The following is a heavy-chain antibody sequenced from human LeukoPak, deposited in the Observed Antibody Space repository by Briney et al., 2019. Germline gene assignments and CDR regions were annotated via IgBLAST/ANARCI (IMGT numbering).Heavy chain of an antibody. J-gene: IGHJ2*01. D-gene: IGHD3-16*01. Sequence: PSETLSLTCTVSGGSISSYYWSWIRQPPGKGLEWIGYIYYSGSTNYNPSLKSRVTISVDTSKNQFSLKLSSVTAADTAVYYCARPHGAFWYFDLWGRGTLVTVSS. CDR2: IYYSGST. V-gene: IGHV4-59*01. CDR1: GGSISSYY. CDR3: ARPHGAFWYFDL.